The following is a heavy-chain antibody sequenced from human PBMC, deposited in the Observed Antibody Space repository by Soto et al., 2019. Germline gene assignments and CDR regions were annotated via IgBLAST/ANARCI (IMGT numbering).Heavy chain of an antibody. D-gene: IGHD6-13*01. CDR3: ARDYTAAAGHPDY. CDR2: INAGNDNT. V-gene: IGHV1-3*05. J-gene: IGHJ4*02. CDR1: GYTFTNYA. Sequence: QVQLVQSGAEEKKPGASVKVSCKASGYTFTNYAMHWVRQDPGLRLEWMGCINAGNDNTKYSQKFQGRVTITRDTSASTAYMELSSLRSEDTAVYYCARDYTAAAGHPDYWGQGTLVTVSS.